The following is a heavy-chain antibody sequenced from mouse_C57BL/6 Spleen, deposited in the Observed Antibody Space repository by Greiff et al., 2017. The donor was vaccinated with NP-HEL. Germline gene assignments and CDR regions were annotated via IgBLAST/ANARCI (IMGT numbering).Heavy chain of an antibody. Sequence: QVQLKQPGAELVKPGASVKLSCKASGYTFTSYWMHWVKQRPGQGLEWIGMIHPNSGSTNYNEKFKSKATLTVDKSSSTAYMQLSSLTSEDSAVYYCARDGSGYRFAYWGQGTLVTVSA. D-gene: IGHD3-2*02. J-gene: IGHJ3*01. V-gene: IGHV1-64*01. CDR3: ARDGSGYRFAY. CDR2: IHPNSGST. CDR1: GYTFTSYW.